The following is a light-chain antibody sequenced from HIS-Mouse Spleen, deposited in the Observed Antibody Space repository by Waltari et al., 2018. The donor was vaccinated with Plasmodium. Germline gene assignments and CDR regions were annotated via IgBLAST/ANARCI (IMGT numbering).Light chain of an antibody. Sequence: SYVLTQPPSVSVAPGKTARITCGGNNIGSKSVHWYQQKPGQAPVLVVYEDSDRPSGIPERVSGSNSGNTATLTISRVEAGDEADYYCEVWDSSSDHLNVFGTGTKVTVL. V-gene: IGLV3-21*03. CDR3: EVWDSSSDHLNV. J-gene: IGLJ1*01. CDR2: EDS. CDR1: NIGSKS.